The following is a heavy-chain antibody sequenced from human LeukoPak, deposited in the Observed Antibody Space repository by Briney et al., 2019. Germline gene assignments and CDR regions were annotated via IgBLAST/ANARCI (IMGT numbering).Heavy chain of an antibody. D-gene: IGHD4-17*01. CDR1: GFTFSSYG. CDR3: AKVPYGDYVNGFDY. V-gene: IGHV3-30*18. J-gene: IGHJ4*02. CDR2: ISYDGSNK. Sequence: GRSLRPSCAASGFTFSSYGMHWVRQAPGKGLEWVAVISYDGSNKYYADSVKGRFTISRDNSKNTLYLQMNSLRAEDTAVYYCAKVPYGDYVNGFDYWGQGTLVTVSS.